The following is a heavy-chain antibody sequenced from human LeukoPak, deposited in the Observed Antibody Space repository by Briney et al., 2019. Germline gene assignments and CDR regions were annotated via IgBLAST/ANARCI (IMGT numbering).Heavy chain of an antibody. CDR3: TRALGRGAVGL. CDR2: IRSKAYGGTT. D-gene: IGHD1-26*01. Sequence: GGSLRLSCTASGFTFGDFAMSWVRQAPGKGLEWVGFIRSKAYGGTTEYAASVKGGFTISRDDSKSIAYLHMNSLQTEDTAVYYCTRALGRGAVGLWGQGTLVTVSS. J-gene: IGHJ4*02. V-gene: IGHV3-49*04. CDR1: GFTFGDFA.